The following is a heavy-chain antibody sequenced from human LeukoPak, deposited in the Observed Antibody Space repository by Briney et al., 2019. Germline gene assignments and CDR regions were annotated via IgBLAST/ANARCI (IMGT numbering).Heavy chain of an antibody. J-gene: IGHJ4*02. D-gene: IGHD2-2*01. Sequence: GGSLRLSCAASEFTFSSYWMHWVRQAPGKGLVWVSRINTDGSSTSYADSVKGRFTISRDNAKNTLYLQMNSLRAEDTAVYYCARARDCSSTSCYSDYWGQGTLVTVSS. CDR2: INTDGSST. V-gene: IGHV3-74*01. CDR3: ARARDCSSTSCYSDY. CDR1: EFTFSSYW.